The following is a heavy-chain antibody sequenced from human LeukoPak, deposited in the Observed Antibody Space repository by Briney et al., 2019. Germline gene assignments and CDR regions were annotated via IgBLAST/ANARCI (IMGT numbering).Heavy chain of an antibody. CDR3: ARGYDGSGYYYRNWYFDL. CDR1: GGSISSGSYY. V-gene: IGHV4-61*02. J-gene: IGHJ2*01. D-gene: IGHD3-22*01. Sequence: SETLPLTCTVSGGSISSGSYYWSWIRQPAGQGLEYIGRMYTSGSTNYNPSLKSRVTISVDTSKNQSSVTAADTAVYYCARGYDGSGYYYRNWYFDLWGRGTLVTVSS. CDR2: MYTSGST.